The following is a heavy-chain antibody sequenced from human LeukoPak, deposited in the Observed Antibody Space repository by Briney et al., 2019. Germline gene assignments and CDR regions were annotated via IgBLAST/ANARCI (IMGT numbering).Heavy chain of an antibody. Sequence: ASVKVSCKASGYTFTGYYMHWVRQAPGQGLEWMGWINPNSGGTNYAQKFQGRVTMTRDTSISTAYMELSSLRSEDTAVYYCATGPPIAAAGSFDYWGQGTLVTVSS. V-gene: IGHV1-2*02. CDR2: INPNSGGT. CDR3: ATGPPIAAAGSFDY. D-gene: IGHD6-13*01. J-gene: IGHJ4*02. CDR1: GYTFTGYY.